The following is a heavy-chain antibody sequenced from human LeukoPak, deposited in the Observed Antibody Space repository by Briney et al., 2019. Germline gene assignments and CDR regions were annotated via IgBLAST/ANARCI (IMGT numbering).Heavy chain of an antibody. D-gene: IGHD6-19*01. V-gene: IGHV3-49*04. CDR3: TREHSSGWYFYY. J-gene: IGHJ4*02. Sequence: GVLRLSCAASGFTFSSYAMSWVRQAPGKGLEWVGFIRSKAYGGTTEYAASVKGRFTISRDDSKSIPYLQMNSLKTEDTAVYYCTREHSSGWYFYYWGQGTLVTVSS. CDR1: GFTFSSYA. CDR2: IRSKAYGGTT.